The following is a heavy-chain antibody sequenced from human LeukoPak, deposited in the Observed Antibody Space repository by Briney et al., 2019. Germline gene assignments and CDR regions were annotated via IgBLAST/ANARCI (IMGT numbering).Heavy chain of an antibody. V-gene: IGHV3-15*01. CDR1: GFTFTNAW. CDR2: IKSKGDGETT. D-gene: IGHD3-10*01. Sequence: GGSLRLSCAASGFTFTNAWMSWVRQAPGKGLEWVGRIKSKGDGETTDYGAPVKGRFIMSRDDSKATLYLQMNILQTEDTAVYYCTTDLGLTMIRGVIVSWGQGTLVTVSS. J-gene: IGHJ4*02. CDR3: TTDLGLTMIRGVIVS.